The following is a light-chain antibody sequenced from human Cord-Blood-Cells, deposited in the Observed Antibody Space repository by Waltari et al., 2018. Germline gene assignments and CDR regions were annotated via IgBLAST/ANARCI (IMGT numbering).Light chain of an antibody. J-gene: IGLJ1*01. CDR2: DVS. V-gene: IGLV2-11*01. CDR1: SSDVGGYNY. CDR3: CSYAGSYTLI. Sequence: QSALTQPRSVSGSPGQSVTISCTGTSSDVGGYNYVPWYPQHPGKAPKLMIYDVSKRPSGVPDRFSGSKSGNTASLTISGLQAEDEADYYCCSYAGSYTLIFGTGTKVTVL.